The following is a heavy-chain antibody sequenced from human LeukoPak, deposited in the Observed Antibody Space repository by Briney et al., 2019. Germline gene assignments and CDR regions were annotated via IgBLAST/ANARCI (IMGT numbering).Heavy chain of an antibody. V-gene: IGHV4-34*01. CDR1: GGSISSYY. J-gene: IGHJ4*02. Sequence: PSETLSLTCTVSGGSISSYYWSWIRQPPGKGLEWIGEINHSGSTNYNPSLKSRVTISVDTSKNQFSLKLSSVTAADTAVYYCARGGYDSSGYYFYWGQGTLVTVSS. CDR3: ARGGYDSSGYYFY. CDR2: INHSGST. D-gene: IGHD3-22*01.